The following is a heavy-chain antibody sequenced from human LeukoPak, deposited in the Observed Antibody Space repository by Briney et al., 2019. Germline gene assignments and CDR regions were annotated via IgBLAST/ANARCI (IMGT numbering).Heavy chain of an antibody. J-gene: IGHJ5*02. V-gene: IGHV1-46*01. CDR3: ARGDGEAASLWENWFDP. Sequence: ASVKVSCKASGYTFTNYYMHWVRQAPGQGLEWMGIINPSGGSTSYAQKFQGRVTMTRDMSTNTVYMELSSLGSEDTAVYYCARGDGEAASLWENWFDPWGQGTLVTVSS. CDR1: GYTFTNYY. D-gene: IGHD6-13*01. CDR2: INPSGGST.